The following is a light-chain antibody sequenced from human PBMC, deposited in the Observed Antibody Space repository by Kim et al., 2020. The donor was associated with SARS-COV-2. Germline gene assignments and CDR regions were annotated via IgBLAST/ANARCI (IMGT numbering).Light chain of an antibody. CDR1: QSVSSSY. J-gene: IGKJ2*01. Sequence: EIVLTQSPGTLSLSPGERATLSCRASQSVSSSYLAWYQQKPGQAPRLLIHGASTSATGIPDRFSGRGSGTDFTLTISRLEPEDFAVYYCQQYGASPMYTFGQGTKLEI. V-gene: IGKV3-20*01. CDR2: GAS. CDR3: QQYGASPMYT.